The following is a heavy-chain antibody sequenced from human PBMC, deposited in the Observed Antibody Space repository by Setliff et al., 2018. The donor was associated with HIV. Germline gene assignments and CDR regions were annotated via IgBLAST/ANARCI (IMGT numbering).Heavy chain of an antibody. CDR1: GFTFSSYW. CDR3: ARDQGDYYYYYYMDV. V-gene: IGHV3-7*03. D-gene: IGHD2-21*02. CDR2: IKQDGSEK. Sequence: PGGSLRLSCAASGFTFSSYWMSWVRQAPGKGLEWVANIKQDGSEKYYVDSVEGRFTISRDNAKNSLYLQMNSLRAEDTAVYYCARDQGDYYYYYYMDVWGKGTTVTVSS. J-gene: IGHJ6*03.